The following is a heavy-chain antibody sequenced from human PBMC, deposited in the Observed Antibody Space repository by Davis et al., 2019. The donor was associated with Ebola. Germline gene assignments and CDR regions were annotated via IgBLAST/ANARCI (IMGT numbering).Heavy chain of an antibody. V-gene: IGHV3-23*01. CDR2: ISGSGDNT. D-gene: IGHD6-19*01. CDR1: GFTFSSYA. J-gene: IGHJ6*04. Sequence: PGGSLRLSCAASGFTFSSYAMSWVRQAPGRGLEWVSSISGSGDNTYNADSVKGRFTVSRDNAKNSLYLQMNSLRAEDTAVFYCAKRATVKVAGANYYNAMDVWGKGTTVTVSS. CDR3: AKRATVKVAGANYYNAMDV.